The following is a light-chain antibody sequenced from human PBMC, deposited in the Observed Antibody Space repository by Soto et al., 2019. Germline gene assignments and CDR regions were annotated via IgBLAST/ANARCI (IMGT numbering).Light chain of an antibody. Sequence: QSALTQPPSASGSPGQSVTISCTGTNNDIGGYPYVSWYQQQPGKAPKLMIYEVNKRPSGVPDRFSGSKSGNTASLSVSGLQAEDEADYYCSSYGGNWNLVFGGGTKLTVL. CDR3: SSYGGNWNLV. V-gene: IGLV2-8*01. J-gene: IGLJ3*02. CDR1: NNDIGGYPY. CDR2: EVN.